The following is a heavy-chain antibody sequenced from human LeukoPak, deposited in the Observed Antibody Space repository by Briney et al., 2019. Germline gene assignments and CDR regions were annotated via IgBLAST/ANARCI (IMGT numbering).Heavy chain of an antibody. Sequence: PGGSLRLSCAASGFTFSDYYMSWIRQAPGKGLEWVSYISSSGSTIYYADSVKGRFTISRDNAKNSLYLQMNSLRAEDTAVYYCARVSAVAGTFWFDPWGQGTLVTVSS. V-gene: IGHV3-11*01. D-gene: IGHD6-19*01. J-gene: IGHJ5*02. CDR1: GFTFSDYY. CDR3: ARVSAVAGTFWFDP. CDR2: ISSSGSTI.